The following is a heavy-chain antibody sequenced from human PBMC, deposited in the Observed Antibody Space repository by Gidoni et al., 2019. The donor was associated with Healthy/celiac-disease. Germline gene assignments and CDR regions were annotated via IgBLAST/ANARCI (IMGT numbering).Heavy chain of an antibody. CDR1: GYTFTSYG. CDR2: ISAYNGNT. Sequence: QVQLVQSGAEVKKPGASVKVSCKASGYTFTSYGISWGRQAPGQGLEWMGWISAYNGNTNYAQKLQGRVTMTTDTSTSTAYMELRSLRSDDTAVYYCARDLTNYYGSGSYYMGYGMDVWGQGTTVTVSS. CDR3: ARDLTNYYGSGSYYMGYGMDV. V-gene: IGHV1-18*01. D-gene: IGHD3-10*01. J-gene: IGHJ6*02.